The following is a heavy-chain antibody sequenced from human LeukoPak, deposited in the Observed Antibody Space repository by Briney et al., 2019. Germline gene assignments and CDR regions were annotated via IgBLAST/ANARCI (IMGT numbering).Heavy chain of an antibody. Sequence: ASVKVSCKASGGTFSSYAISWVRQAPGQGLEWMGWINPNSGGTNYAQKFQGRVTMTRDTSISTAYMELSRLRSDDTAVYYCARDIAAAGTEDYWGQGTLVTVSS. V-gene: IGHV1-2*02. D-gene: IGHD6-13*01. CDR2: INPNSGGT. CDR1: GGTFSSYA. CDR3: ARDIAAAGTEDY. J-gene: IGHJ4*02.